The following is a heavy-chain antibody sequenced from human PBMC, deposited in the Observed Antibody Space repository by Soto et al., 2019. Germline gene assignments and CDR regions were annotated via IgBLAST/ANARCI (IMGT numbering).Heavy chain of an antibody. CDR2: ISGSGGST. V-gene: IGHV3-23*01. CDR3: AKAVVVVPAAIWYYYGMDV. Sequence: EVQLLESGGGLVQPGGSLRLSCAASGFTFSSYAMSWVRQAPGKGLEWVSAISGSGGSTYYADSVKGRFTISRDNSKNTLYLQMNSLRADDTAVYYCAKAVVVVPAAIWYYYGMDVWGQGTTVTVSS. CDR1: GFTFSSYA. J-gene: IGHJ6*02. D-gene: IGHD2-2*01.